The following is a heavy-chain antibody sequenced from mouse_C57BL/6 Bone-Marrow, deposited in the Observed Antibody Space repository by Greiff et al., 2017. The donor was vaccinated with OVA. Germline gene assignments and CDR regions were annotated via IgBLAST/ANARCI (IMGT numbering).Heavy chain of an antibody. CDR2: IDPANGNT. D-gene: IGHD1-1*02. V-gene: IGHV14-3*01. Sequence: EVQLQQPGAELVKPGASVKLSCKASGYTFTSYWMHWVKQRPGQGLEWIGRIDPANGNTKYAPKFQGKATITADTSSNTAYLQLSSLTSEDTAIYYCAKNYSVYYAMDYWGQGTSVTVSS. J-gene: IGHJ4*01. CDR3: AKNYSVYYAMDY. CDR1: GYTFTSYW.